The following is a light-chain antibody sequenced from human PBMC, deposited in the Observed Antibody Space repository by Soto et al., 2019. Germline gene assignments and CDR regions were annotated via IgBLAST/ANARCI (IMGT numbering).Light chain of an antibody. CDR1: QSVIGW. V-gene: IGKV1-5*01. CDR2: DAS. Sequence: EIRMTKSASTLSESVGDRVNIXCRASQSVIGWLDWYQQTPGEAPKLLVFDASSLERGGPSRFSGSGSATEFTRTISSLQPDDFATYYGQQYNSYSRTFGQGTKVDI. CDR3: QQYNSYSRT. J-gene: IGKJ1*01.